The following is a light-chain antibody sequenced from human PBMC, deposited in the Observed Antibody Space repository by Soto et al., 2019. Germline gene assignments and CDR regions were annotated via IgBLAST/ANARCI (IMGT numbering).Light chain of an antibody. V-gene: IGKV3-15*01. Sequence: EIVMTQSPATLSVSPGERATLSCRASQSISGELAWYQQRPGQPPRLLIYGVSTRATGVPDIFSGSGSGSDFTLTISGLQSEDFAVYYCQQGHDWPLTFGQGTRLDI. CDR2: GVS. CDR1: QSISGE. CDR3: QQGHDWPLT. J-gene: IGKJ2*01.